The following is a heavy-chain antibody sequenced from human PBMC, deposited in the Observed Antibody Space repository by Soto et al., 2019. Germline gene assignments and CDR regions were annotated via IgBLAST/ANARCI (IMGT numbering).Heavy chain of an antibody. CDR3: ARVSPLGRSSGTAEYFQH. CDR1: GYTFTSYG. Sequence: GASVKVSCKASGYTFTSYGISWVRQAPGQGLEWMGWISAYNGNTNYAQKLQGRVTMTTDTSTSTAYMELRSLRSDDTAVYYCARVSPLGRSSGTAEYFQHWGQGTLVTVSS. J-gene: IGHJ1*01. D-gene: IGHD6-19*01. CDR2: ISAYNGNT. V-gene: IGHV1-18*01.